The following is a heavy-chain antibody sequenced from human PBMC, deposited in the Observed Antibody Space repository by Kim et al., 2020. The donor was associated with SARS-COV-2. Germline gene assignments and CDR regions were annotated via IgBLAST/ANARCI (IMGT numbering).Heavy chain of an antibody. CDR1: GFTFSAYD. J-gene: IGHJ3*02. V-gene: IGHV3-48*02. D-gene: IGHD3-16*01. CDR3: VRDRMGGAFDM. CDR2: ITKSSTTI. Sequence: GGSLRLSCATSGFTFSAYDMNWVRQAPGKGLEWLSFITKSSTTIYYADSVEGRLTISRDNAKNSLFLQMNSLRDEHTALYYCVRDRMGGAFDMWGQGTMV.